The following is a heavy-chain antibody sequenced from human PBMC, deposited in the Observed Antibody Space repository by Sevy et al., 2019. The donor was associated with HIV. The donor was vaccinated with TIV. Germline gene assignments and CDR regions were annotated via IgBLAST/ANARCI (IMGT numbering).Heavy chain of an antibody. CDR3: ARGSAVAGHWGILDF. Sequence: GGSLKLSCAASGFTFSNHWLTWVRLAPGKGLEWVANIKQDGSDKYYVDSVRGRFTISRDNANNSLYLHMNSLRVEDTAVYYCARGSAVAGHWGILDFWGQGTLVTVSS. D-gene: IGHD6-19*01. J-gene: IGHJ4*02. CDR1: GFTFSNHW. V-gene: IGHV3-7*01. CDR2: IKQDGSDK.